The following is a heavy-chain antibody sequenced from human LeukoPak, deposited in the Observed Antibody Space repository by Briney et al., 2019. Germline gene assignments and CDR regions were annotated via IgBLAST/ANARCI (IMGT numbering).Heavy chain of an antibody. J-gene: IGHJ6*03. CDR1: GYTFTSYA. V-gene: IGHV1-69*13. D-gene: IGHD5-18*01. CDR3: ARDFVDTAMAGLVGYMDV. CDR2: IIPIFGTA. Sequence: GASVKVSCKASGYTFTSYAISWVRQAPGQGLEWMGGIIPIFGTANYAQKFQGRVTITADESTSTAYVELSSLRSEDTAVYYCARDFVDTAMAGLVGYMDVWGKGTTVTVSS.